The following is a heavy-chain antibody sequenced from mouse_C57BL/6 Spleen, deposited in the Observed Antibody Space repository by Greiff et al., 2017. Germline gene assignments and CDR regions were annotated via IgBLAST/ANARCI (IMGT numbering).Heavy chain of an antibody. CDR2: IYPGDGDT. Sequence: VQLQESGPELVKPGASVKISCKASGYAFSSSWMNWVKQRPGKGLEWIGRIYPGDGDTNYNGKFKGKATLTADKSSSTAYMQLSSLTSEDSAVYFCARSGYDVGFAYWGQGTLVTVSA. V-gene: IGHV1-82*01. CDR1: GYAFSSSW. D-gene: IGHD2-2*01. J-gene: IGHJ3*01. CDR3: ARSGYDVGFAY.